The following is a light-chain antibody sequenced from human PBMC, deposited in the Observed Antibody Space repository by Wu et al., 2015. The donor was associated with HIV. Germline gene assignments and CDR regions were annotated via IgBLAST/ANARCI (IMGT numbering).Light chain of an antibody. J-gene: IGKJ2*01. CDR2: DAS. V-gene: IGKV1-13*02. Sequence: AIQLTQSPSSLSASVGDRVTVTCRASQVISNALAWYQQKPGKAPKLLIYDASSLEGGVPSRFSGSGSGINFTLTISCLQPEDFATYYCQQFNSNPLTFGQGTKLQ. CDR1: QVISNA. CDR3: QQFNSNPLT.